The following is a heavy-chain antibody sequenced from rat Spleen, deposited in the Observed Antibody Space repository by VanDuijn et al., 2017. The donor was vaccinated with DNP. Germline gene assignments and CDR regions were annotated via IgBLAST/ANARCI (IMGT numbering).Heavy chain of an antibody. V-gene: IGHV5-25*01. D-gene: IGHD1-11*01. Sequence: EVQLVESGGGLVQPGRSLKLSCAASGFTFSNYYMAWVRQAPKKGLEWVATITISGSRTYYPDSVKGRFTVSRDDAKSSLYLEMNSLRSDDTAAYYCARHGDYGGYYFDYWCQGVMVTVSS. CDR2: ITISGSRT. J-gene: IGHJ2*01. CDR1: GFTFSNYY. CDR3: ARHGDYGGYYFDY.